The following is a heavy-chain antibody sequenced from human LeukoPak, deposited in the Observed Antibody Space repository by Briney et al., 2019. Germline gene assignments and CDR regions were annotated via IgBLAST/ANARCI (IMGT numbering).Heavy chain of an antibody. Sequence: GRSLRLSCTVSGFTFDDYAMHWVRHTPGKDLEWVACITWNRDNIGYGDSVRGRFTISRDNVKNVLYLQMNSLRAEDTAVYYCAKDYYDSSGYSLVWAFDIWGQGTMVTVSS. CDR2: ITWNRDNI. J-gene: IGHJ3*02. D-gene: IGHD3-22*01. CDR3: AKDYYDSSGYSLVWAFDI. CDR1: GFTFDDYA. V-gene: IGHV3-9*01.